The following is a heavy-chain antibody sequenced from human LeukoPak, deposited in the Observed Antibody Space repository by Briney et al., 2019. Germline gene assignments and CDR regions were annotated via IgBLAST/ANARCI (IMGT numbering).Heavy chain of an antibody. J-gene: IGHJ4*02. Sequence: GGSLRLSCLASGYTFSSYSINWVRQAPGKGLEWVSSISVRRNYIYYADSVRGRFRISRDDARDSLYLQMNSLRAEDTAVYYCVRLRRNSDTSGFYYYYDFWGQGTLVTVSS. CDR1: GYTFSSYS. V-gene: IGHV3-21*01. D-gene: IGHD3-22*01. CDR3: VRLRRNSDTSGFYYYYDF. CDR2: ISVRRNYI.